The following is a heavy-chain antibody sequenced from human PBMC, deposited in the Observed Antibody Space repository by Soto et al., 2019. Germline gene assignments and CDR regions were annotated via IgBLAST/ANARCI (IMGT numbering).Heavy chain of an antibody. V-gene: IGHV3-21*01. CDR1: GFTFSSYS. D-gene: IGHD3-22*01. CDR2: ISSSSSYI. CDR3: ARDRYDSSGYYPTNWYFDL. Sequence: EVQLVESGGGLVKPGGSLRLSCVASGFTFSSYSMNWVRQAPGKGLEWVSSISSSSSYIYYADSVKGRFTISRDNAKNSLYLQMNSLRAEDTAVYYCARDRYDSSGYYPTNWYFDLWGRGTLVTVSS. J-gene: IGHJ2*01.